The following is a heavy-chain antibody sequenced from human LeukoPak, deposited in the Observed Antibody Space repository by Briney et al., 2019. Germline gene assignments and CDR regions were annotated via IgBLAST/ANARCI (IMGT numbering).Heavy chain of an antibody. CDR3: AKYAVPAAADYYYYMDV. V-gene: IGHV1-24*01. J-gene: IGHJ6*03. D-gene: IGHD2-2*01. CDR1: GYTLTELS. CDR2: FDPEDGET. Sequence: ASVKVSCKVSGYTLTELSMHWVRQAPGKGLEWMGGFDPEDGETIYAQKFQGRVTMTEDTSTDTAYMELSSLRSEDTAVHYCAKYAVPAAADYYYYMDVWGKGTTVTVSS.